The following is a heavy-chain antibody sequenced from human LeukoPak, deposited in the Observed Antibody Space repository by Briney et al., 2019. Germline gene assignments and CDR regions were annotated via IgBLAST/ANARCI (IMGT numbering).Heavy chain of an antibody. J-gene: IGHJ4*02. CDR3: ARAPYGGKQIDY. CDR1: GFTFSDYY. CDR2: ISSSGSTI. Sequence: GGSLRLSSAASGFTFSDYYMSWIRQAPGKGLEWVSYISSSGSTIYYADSVKGRFTISRDNAKNSLYLQMNGLRAEDTAVYYCARAPYGGKQIDYWGQGTLVTVSS. D-gene: IGHD4-23*01. V-gene: IGHV3-11*04.